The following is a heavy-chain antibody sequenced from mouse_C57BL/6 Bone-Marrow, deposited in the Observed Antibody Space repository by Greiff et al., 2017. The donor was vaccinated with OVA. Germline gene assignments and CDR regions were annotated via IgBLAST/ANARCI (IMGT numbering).Heavy chain of an antibody. J-gene: IGHJ4*01. Sequence: VQLVESGAELARPGASVKLSCKASGYTFTSYGISWVKQRTGQGLEWIGEIYPRSGNTYYNEKFKGKATLTADKSSSTAYMELRSLTSEDSAVYFCARPGTVVAPYAMDYWGQGTSVTVSS. CDR1: GYTFTSYG. D-gene: IGHD1-1*01. V-gene: IGHV1-81*01. CDR2: IYPRSGNT. CDR3: ARPGTVVAPYAMDY.